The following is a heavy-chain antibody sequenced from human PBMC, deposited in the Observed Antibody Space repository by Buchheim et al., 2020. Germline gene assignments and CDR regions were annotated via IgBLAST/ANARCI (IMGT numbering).Heavy chain of an antibody. Sequence: EVQLLESGGGLVQPGGSLRLSCAASGFTFRSYAMSWVRQAPGKGLEWVSSISGSGGSTYYADSAKGRITISSDNSKNTLYLQMNSLRAEDTAVYYCAKEGGSMGSYYYYYGMDVWGQGTT. CDR1: GFTFRSYA. V-gene: IGHV3-23*01. CDR3: AKEGGSMGSYYYYYGMDV. CDR2: ISGSGGST. D-gene: IGHD1-26*01. J-gene: IGHJ6*02.